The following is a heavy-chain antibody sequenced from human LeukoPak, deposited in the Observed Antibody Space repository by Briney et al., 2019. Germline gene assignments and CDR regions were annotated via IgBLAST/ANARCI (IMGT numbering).Heavy chain of an antibody. CDR3: AKDPGDYGRYYYYYYGMDV. Sequence: GGSLRLSCAASGFTFSSYAMSWVRQAPGKGLEWVSAISGSGGSTYYADSVKGRFTISRDNSKNTLYLQMNSLRAEDTAVYYCAKDPGDYGRYYYYYYGMDVWGQGTTVTVSS. CDR1: GFTFSSYA. J-gene: IGHJ6*02. CDR2: ISGSGGST. D-gene: IGHD4-17*01. V-gene: IGHV3-23*01.